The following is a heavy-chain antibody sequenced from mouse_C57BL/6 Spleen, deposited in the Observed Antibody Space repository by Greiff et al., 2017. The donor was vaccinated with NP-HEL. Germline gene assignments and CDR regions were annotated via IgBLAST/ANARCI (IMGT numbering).Heavy chain of an antibody. Sequence: QVQLQQPGAELVKPGASVKMSCKASGYTFTSYWITWVKQRPGQGLEWIGDIYPGSGSTNYNEQFKSKATLTVDTSSSTAYMQLSSLTSEDSAVYYCARTHYSNFWFAYWGQGTLVTVSA. CDR2: IYPGSGST. CDR3: ARTHYSNFWFAY. V-gene: IGHV1-55*01. J-gene: IGHJ3*01. D-gene: IGHD2-5*01. CDR1: GYTFTSYW.